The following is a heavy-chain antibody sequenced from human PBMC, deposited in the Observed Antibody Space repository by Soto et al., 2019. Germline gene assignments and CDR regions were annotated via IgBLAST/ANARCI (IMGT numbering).Heavy chain of an antibody. J-gene: IGHJ4*02. CDR3: ARVSFETSGLADY. CDR2: INAANGAT. Sequence: QVQFVQSGAEVKKPGASVKVSCKASGYTFTAYTIHWVRQAPGQSLEWMGWINAANGATKYSEKFQGRVTITRDTSARTAYMDLSSLSSKDTAVYFCARVSFETSGLADYWGQVTLVTVSS. D-gene: IGHD5-12*01. CDR1: GYTFTAYT. V-gene: IGHV1-3*01.